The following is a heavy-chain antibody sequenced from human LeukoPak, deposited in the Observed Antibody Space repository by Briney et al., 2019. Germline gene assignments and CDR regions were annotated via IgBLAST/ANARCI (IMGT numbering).Heavy chain of an antibody. CDR2: IIPIFGTA. J-gene: IGHJ6*02. D-gene: IGHD1-20*01. V-gene: IGHV1-69*13. Sequence: GASVKVSCKASGDTFISYAISWVRQAPGQGLEWMGGIIPIFGTANYAQKFQGRVTITADESTSTAYMELSSLRSEDTAVYYCARELYNWNREYYGMDVWGQGTTVTVSS. CDR3: ARELYNWNREYYGMDV. CDR1: GDTFISYA.